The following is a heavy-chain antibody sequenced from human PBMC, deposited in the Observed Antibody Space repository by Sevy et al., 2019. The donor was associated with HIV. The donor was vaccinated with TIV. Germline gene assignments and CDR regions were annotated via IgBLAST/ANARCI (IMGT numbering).Heavy chain of an antibody. D-gene: IGHD3-3*01. V-gene: IGHV3-23*01. CDR2: ISGSGGST. Sequence: GGSLRLSCAASGFTFSTYAMTWVRQAPGKGLQWVSVISGSGGSTYYEDSVKGRFTISSDNSKNTMYLQMNSLRAEDTAVYYCARRPDFGVVIPTGVMDVWGQGTTVTVSS. CDR1: GFTFSTYA. J-gene: IGHJ6*02. CDR3: ARRPDFGVVIPTGVMDV.